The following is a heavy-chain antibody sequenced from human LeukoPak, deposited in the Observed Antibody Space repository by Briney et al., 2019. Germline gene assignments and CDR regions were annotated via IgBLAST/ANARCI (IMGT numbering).Heavy chain of an antibody. D-gene: IGHD3-9*01. Sequence: GGSLRLSCAASGFTFDDYTMHWVRQAPGKGLEWVSSISGTSTYIYYADSVKGRFTISRDNAKNSLYLQMNSLRAEDTAVYYCATAPYDILTGYSPYYFDYWGQGTLVTVSS. V-gene: IGHV3-21*06. J-gene: IGHJ4*02. CDR3: ATAPYDILTGYSPYYFDY. CDR2: ISGTSTYI. CDR1: GFTFDDYT.